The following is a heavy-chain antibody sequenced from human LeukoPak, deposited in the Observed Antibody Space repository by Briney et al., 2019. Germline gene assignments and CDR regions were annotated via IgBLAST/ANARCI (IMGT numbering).Heavy chain of an antibody. V-gene: IGHV1-3*01. CDR1: GYTFTSYA. CDR2: INAGNGNT. D-gene: IGHD3-16*02. Sequence: GASVKVSCKASGYTFTSYAMHWVRQAPGQRLEWMGWINAGNGNTKYSQKFQGRVTITRDTSASTSYMELSSLRSEDTAVYYCARYRASWYYFDYWGRGTLVTVSA. J-gene: IGHJ4*02. CDR3: ARYRASWYYFDY.